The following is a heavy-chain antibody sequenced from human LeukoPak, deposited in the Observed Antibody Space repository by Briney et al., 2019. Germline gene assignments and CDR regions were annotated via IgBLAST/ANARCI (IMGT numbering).Heavy chain of an antibody. J-gene: IGHJ4*02. D-gene: IGHD3-3*01. CDR2: IYYSGST. CDR3: ARVSDLEWSLDY. Sequence: SETLSLTCTVSGGSISSGDYYWSWIRQPPGKGLEWIRYIYYSGSTYYNPSLKSRVTISVDTSKNQFSLKLSSVTAADTAVYYCARVSDLEWSLDYWGQGTLVTVSS. V-gene: IGHV4-30-4*08. CDR1: GGSISSGDYY.